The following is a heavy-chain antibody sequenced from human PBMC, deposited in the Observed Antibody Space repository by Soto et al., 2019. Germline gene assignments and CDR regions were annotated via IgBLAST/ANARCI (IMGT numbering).Heavy chain of an antibody. CDR2: IYHSGST. D-gene: IGHD6-19*01. CDR1: SGSISSSNW. Sequence: SETLSLTCAVSSGSISSSNWWSWVRQPPGKGLEWIGEIYHSGSTNYNPSLKSRVTISVDKSKNQFSLKLSSVTAADTAVYYCASRAVAGTGGDYWGQGTLVTVSS. J-gene: IGHJ4*02. CDR3: ASRAVAGTGGDY. V-gene: IGHV4-4*02.